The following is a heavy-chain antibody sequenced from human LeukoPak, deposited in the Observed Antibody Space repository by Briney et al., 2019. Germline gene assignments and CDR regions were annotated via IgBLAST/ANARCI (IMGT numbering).Heavy chain of an antibody. J-gene: IGHJ4*02. CDR2: ISSNGGST. CDR1: GFTFSSYA. Sequence: GGSLRLSCAASGFTFSSYAMHWVRQAPGKGLEYVSAISSNGGSTYYANSVKGRFTISRDNSKNTLYLQMGSLRAEDMAVYYCARAQVRVVTEGGYYFDYWGQGTLVTVSS. D-gene: IGHD2-21*02. V-gene: IGHV3-64*01. CDR3: ARAQVRVVTEGGYYFDY.